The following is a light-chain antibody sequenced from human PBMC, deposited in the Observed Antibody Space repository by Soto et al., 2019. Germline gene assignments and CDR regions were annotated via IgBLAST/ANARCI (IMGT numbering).Light chain of an antibody. CDR2: EVS. CDR1: SSDVGGYNY. CDR3: SSYTSGSTYV. J-gene: IGLJ1*01. Sequence: QSALTQPASVSGSPGQSITISCTGTSSDVGGYNYVSWYQQHPGKAPKLMIYEVSNRPSGVSNRFSGSKSGNTASLTISGLQAEDEADDYCSSYTSGSTYVFGTGTKLTVL. V-gene: IGLV2-14*01.